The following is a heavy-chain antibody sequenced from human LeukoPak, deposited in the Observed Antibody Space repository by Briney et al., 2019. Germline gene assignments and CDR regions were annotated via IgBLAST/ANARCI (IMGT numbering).Heavy chain of an antibody. Sequence: SETLSLTCTVSGYSISSGYYWGWIRQPPGKGLEWIGSIYHSGSTYYNPSLKSRVTISVDTSKEQFSLKVNSVTAADTAVYYCTRGAGWLIDYWGQGILVTVSS. D-gene: IGHD3-16*01. J-gene: IGHJ4*02. CDR1: GYSISSGYY. CDR2: IYHSGST. V-gene: IGHV4-38-2*02. CDR3: TRGAGWLIDY.